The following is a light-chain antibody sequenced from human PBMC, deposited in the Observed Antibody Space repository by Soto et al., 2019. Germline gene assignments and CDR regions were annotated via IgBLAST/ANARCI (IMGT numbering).Light chain of an antibody. CDR2: ASS. Sequence: DIQMTQSPSSLSASVGDRVTITCRASQGISNYIAWYQQKPGKAPKLLISASSTLQSGVPSRFSGSGSGTDLTLTISSLQPEAVATYSCQKYNSVPLFGPGTKVDIK. J-gene: IGKJ3*01. CDR3: QKYNSVPL. CDR1: QGISNY. V-gene: IGKV1-27*01.